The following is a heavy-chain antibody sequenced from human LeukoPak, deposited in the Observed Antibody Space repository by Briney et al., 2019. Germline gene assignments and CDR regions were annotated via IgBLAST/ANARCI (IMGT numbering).Heavy chain of an antibody. CDR2: ISSSSSYI. Sequence: GGSLRLSCAASGFTFSSYSMNWVRQAPGKGRVCVSSISSSSSYIYYADSVKGRFTISRDNAKNSLYLQMNSLRAEDTAVYYCARTPGPYYYDSSGSFDYWGQGTLVTVSS. V-gene: IGHV3-21*01. J-gene: IGHJ4*02. CDR1: GFTFSSYS. D-gene: IGHD3-22*01. CDR3: ARTPGPYYYDSSGSFDY.